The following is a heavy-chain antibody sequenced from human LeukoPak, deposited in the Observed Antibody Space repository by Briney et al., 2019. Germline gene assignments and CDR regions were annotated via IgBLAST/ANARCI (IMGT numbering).Heavy chain of an antibody. Sequence: ESGPALVHPTPTLTLTCTFSGFSLTTNAMRVTWIRQPPVKALEWLGYIYYSGSTNYNPSLKSRVTISVDTSKNQFSLKLSSVTAADTAVYYCASYDSSCYYYSFDYWGQGTLVTVSS. CDR2: IYYSGST. D-gene: IGHD3-22*01. V-gene: IGHV4-61*08. CDR3: ASYDSSCYYYSFDY. CDR1: GFSLTTNAMR. J-gene: IGHJ4*02.